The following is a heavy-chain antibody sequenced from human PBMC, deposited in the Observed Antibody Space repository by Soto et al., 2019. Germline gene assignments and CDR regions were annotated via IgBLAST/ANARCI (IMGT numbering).Heavy chain of an antibody. Sequence: SGPTLVNPTQTLTLTCTFSGFSLNTSGLCVSWIRQPPGKALEWLARIDGDDDKYYSTSLKTRLIISKATSKNQVVLTLTNLDPVDTATYYCARIRDSYGSIDYWGQGTLVTVS. V-gene: IGHV2-70*11. CDR1: GFSLNTSGLC. D-gene: IGHD5-18*01. J-gene: IGHJ4*02. CDR3: ARIRDSYGSIDY. CDR2: IDGDDDK.